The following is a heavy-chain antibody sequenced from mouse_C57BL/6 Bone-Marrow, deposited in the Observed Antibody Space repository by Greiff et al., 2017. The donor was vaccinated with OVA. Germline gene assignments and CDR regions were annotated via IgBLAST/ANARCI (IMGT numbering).Heavy chain of an antibody. Sequence: QVQLQQSGPELVKPGASVKISCKASGYAFSSSWMNWVKQRPGKGLEWIGRIYPGDGDTNYNGTFKGKATLTAAKSSSTAYMQLSSLTSEDSAVYFSARSPSFITTVVGGKNAMDYWGQGTSVTVSS. CDR1: GYAFSSSW. CDR2: IYPGDGDT. J-gene: IGHJ4*01. V-gene: IGHV1-82*01. D-gene: IGHD1-1*01. CDR3: ARSPSFITTVVGGKNAMDY.